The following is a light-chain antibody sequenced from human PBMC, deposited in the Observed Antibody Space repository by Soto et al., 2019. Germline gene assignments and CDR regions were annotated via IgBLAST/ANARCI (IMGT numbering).Light chain of an antibody. CDR2: GAS. CDR1: QSVSSN. V-gene: IGKV3-15*01. Sequence: EIVMTQSPATLSVSPGERATLSCRASQSVSSNLAWYQQKPGQAPRLLIYGASTRATGIPARFSGSGSGTEFTLTISSLQSEDFAVYYCQQYNNWPPSTFGGGTRWISN. J-gene: IGKJ4*01. CDR3: QQYNNWPPST.